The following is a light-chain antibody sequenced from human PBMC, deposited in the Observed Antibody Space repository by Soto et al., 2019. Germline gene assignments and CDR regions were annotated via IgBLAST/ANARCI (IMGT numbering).Light chain of an antibody. J-gene: IGKJ2*01. V-gene: IGKV3-20*01. CDR3: QQYGSSPYT. Sequence: EIVLTQSPGTLSLSPEERATLSCRASQSVSSSYLAWYQQKPGQAPRLLIYGASSRATGIPDRFSGSGSGTDFTVTISRLEAEDFAVYYCQQYGSSPYTFGQGTKLEIK. CDR2: GAS. CDR1: QSVSSSY.